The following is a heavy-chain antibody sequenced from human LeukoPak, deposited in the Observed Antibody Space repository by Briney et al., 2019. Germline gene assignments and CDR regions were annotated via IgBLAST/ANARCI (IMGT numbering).Heavy chain of an antibody. J-gene: IGHJ4*02. CDR2: ISDNEEVP. D-gene: IGHD5-18*01. Sequence: PGGSLSLSGAASGLTFNYYAMIGVGQAPGKGLEWVSGISDNEEVPYYTDSVKGRFTISRDNAKNTVYLQLNNLRADDTAVYFCARHDSFIPYWGQGTLVSVSS. CDR3: ARHDSFIPY. CDR1: GLTFNYYA. V-gene: IGHV3-23*01.